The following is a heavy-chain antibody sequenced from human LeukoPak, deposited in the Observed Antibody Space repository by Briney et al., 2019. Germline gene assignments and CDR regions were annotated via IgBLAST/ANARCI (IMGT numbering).Heavy chain of an antibody. J-gene: IGHJ6*03. CDR1: GGSISSGSYY. CDR2: IYTSGST. CDR3: ARDHVNLIFGAPITYYYYYMDV. V-gene: IGHV4-61*02. D-gene: IGHD3-3*01. Sequence: SETLSLTCTVSGGSISSGSYYWSWIRQPAGKGLEWIGRIYTSGSTNYNPSLKSRVTISVDTSKNQFSLKLSSVTAADTAVYYCARDHVNLIFGAPITYYYYYMDVWGKGTTVTVSS.